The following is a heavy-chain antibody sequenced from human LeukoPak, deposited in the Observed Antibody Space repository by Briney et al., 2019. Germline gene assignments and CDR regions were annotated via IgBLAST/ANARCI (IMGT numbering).Heavy chain of an antibody. J-gene: IGHJ5*02. CDR3: ARDRSSTSPGWFDP. D-gene: IGHD2-2*01. V-gene: IGHV4-59*11. CDR2: IHYSGST. Sequence: SETLSLTCTVSGGSISSHYWSWIRQPPGKGLEGIGYIHYSGSTNYNPSLKSRVTMSVDTSKNQFSLKLSSVTAADTAVYYCARDRSSTSPGWFDPWGQGTLVTVSS. CDR1: GGSISSHY.